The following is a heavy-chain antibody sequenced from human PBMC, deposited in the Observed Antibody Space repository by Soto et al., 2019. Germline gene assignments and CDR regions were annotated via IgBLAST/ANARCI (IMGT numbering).Heavy chain of an antibody. V-gene: IGHV4-39*01. Sequence: SETLSLTCSVSGASMTSSIYYWAWIRQAPGKGLEWVGSLNYGGTTYHSPSLEGRVTMSVDTSKKEVSLNVISVTAADTAIYYCARQSYFDGAGYYLGWFDPWGQGTLVTVSS. J-gene: IGHJ5*02. CDR2: LNYGGTT. CDR3: ARQSYFDGAGYYLGWFDP. D-gene: IGHD3-22*01. CDR1: GASMTSSIYY.